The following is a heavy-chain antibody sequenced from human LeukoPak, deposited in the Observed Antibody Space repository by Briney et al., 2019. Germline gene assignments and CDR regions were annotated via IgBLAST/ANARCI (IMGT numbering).Heavy chain of an antibody. Sequence: ASVKVSCKASGGTFSSYAISWVRQAPGQGLEWMGRIIPIFGTANYAQKFQGRVAMTRDTSTSTVYMELSSLRSEDTAIYYCARAYYYESTGYYPGGDYWGQGTLVTVSS. CDR2: IIPIFGTA. J-gene: IGHJ4*02. CDR1: GGTFSSYA. V-gene: IGHV1-69*05. CDR3: ARAYYYESTGYYPGGDY. D-gene: IGHD3-22*01.